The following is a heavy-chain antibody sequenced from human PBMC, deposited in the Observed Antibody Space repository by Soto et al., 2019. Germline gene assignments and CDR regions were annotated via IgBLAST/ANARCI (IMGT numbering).Heavy chain of an antibody. CDR2: IKSKTDGGTT. Sequence: GGSLRLSCAASGFTFSNAWMSWVRQAPGKGLEWVGRIKSKTDGGTTDYAAPVKGRFTISRDDSKNTLYLQMNSLKTEDTAVYYCTTENQLLYIPLYYFDYWGQGTLVTAPQ. CDR3: TTENQLLYIPLYYFDY. D-gene: IGHD2-2*01. V-gene: IGHV3-15*01. CDR1: GFTFSNAW. J-gene: IGHJ4*02.